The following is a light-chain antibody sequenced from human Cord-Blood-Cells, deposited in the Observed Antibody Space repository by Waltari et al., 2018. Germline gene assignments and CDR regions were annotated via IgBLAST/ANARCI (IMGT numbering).Light chain of an antibody. Sequence: SSELTQDPAVSVALGQTVRITCQGDSLRSYYASWYQQKPGQAPVLVIYGKNNRPPGIPDRFSGSNSGNTASLTITGAQAEDEADYYCNSRDSSGNHLVFGGGTKLTVL. J-gene: IGLJ2*01. CDR3: NSRDSSGNHLV. CDR2: GKN. V-gene: IGLV3-19*01. CDR1: SLRSYY.